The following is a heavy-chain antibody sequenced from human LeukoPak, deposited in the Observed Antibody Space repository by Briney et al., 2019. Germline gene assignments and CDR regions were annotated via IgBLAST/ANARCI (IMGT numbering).Heavy chain of an antibody. CDR3: AKGAGYSYGYEVDY. CDR2: IRYDGSNK. CDR1: GFTFSSYG. J-gene: IGHJ4*02. V-gene: IGHV3-30*02. D-gene: IGHD5-18*01. Sequence: GGSLRLSCAASGFTFSSYGIHWVRQAPGKGLEWVAFIRYDGSNKYYADSVKGRFTISRDNSKNTLYLQMNSLRAEDTAVYYCAKGAGYSYGYEVDYWGQGTLVTVSS.